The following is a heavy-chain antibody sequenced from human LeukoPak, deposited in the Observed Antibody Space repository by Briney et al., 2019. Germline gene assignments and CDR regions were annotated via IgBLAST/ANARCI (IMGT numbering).Heavy chain of an antibody. D-gene: IGHD3-3*01. V-gene: IGHV3-30-3*01. CDR2: VSYDGSNK. Sequence: PGGSLRLSCAASGFTFTTYAMIWVRQAPGKGLEWVAVVSYDGSNKYYADSVKGRFTISRDNAKNTLFLQMNSLRAEDTAVYYCGRSGDFWSGSGVAYWGQGTLVTVSS. CDR1: GFTFTTYA. J-gene: IGHJ4*02. CDR3: GRSGDFWSGSGVAY.